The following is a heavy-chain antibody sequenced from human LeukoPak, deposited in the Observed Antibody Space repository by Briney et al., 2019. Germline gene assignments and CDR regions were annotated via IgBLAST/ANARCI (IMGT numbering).Heavy chain of an antibody. CDR1: GYTFTSYG. CDR2: ISAYNGNT. CDR3: ARRYFDWLGDYYYYYYMDV. V-gene: IGHV1-18*01. Sequence: ASVKVSCKASGYTFTSYGISWVRQAPGQGIEWMGWISAYNGNTNYAQKLQGRVTMTTDTSTSTAYMELRSLRSDDTAVYYCARRYFDWLGDYYYYYYMDVWGKGTTVTVSS. J-gene: IGHJ6*03. D-gene: IGHD3-9*01.